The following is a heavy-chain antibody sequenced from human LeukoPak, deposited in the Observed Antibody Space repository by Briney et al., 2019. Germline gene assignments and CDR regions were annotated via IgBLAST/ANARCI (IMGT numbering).Heavy chain of an antibody. Sequence: GASVKVSCKASGYTFTGYYMYWVRQAPGQGLEWMGWINPNSGGTNYAQKFQGRVTMTRDTSISTAYMELSRLRSDDTAVYYCARMDSSGWYVPYYYYGMDVWGQGTTVTVSS. D-gene: IGHD6-19*01. CDR2: INPNSGGT. CDR3: ARMDSSGWYVPYYYYGMDV. J-gene: IGHJ6*02. CDR1: GYTFTGYY. V-gene: IGHV1-2*02.